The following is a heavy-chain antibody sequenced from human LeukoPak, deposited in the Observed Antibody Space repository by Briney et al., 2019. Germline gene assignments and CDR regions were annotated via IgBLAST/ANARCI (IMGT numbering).Heavy chain of an antibody. CDR1: GGSISSAVFY. CDR2: IYYSGSA. Sequence: SETLSLTCAVSGGSISSAVFYWSWSRPHPGKGLGWIGFIYYSGSAYYNPSLKSRVSISIDTSKNQFSLTLSSVTAAETAVYYCARGSDFFDYWGQGTLVTVSS. V-gene: IGHV4-31*11. J-gene: IGHJ4*02. CDR3: ARGSDFFDY.